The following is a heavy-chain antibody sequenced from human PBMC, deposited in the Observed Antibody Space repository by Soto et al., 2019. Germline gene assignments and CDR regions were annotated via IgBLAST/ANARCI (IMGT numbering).Heavy chain of an antibody. D-gene: IGHD6-13*01. CDR1: GGSFSGYY. V-gene: IGHV4-34*01. CDR3: ARVLASSSWYGAYYYYYGMDV. J-gene: IGHJ6*02. CDR2: INHSGGT. Sequence: PSETLSLTCAVYGGSFSGYYWTWIRQAPGKGLEWIGEINHSGGTNYNSSLKSRVTISVDTSKNQFSLKLSSVTAADTAVYYCARVLASSSWYGAYYYYYGMDVWGQGTTVTVSS.